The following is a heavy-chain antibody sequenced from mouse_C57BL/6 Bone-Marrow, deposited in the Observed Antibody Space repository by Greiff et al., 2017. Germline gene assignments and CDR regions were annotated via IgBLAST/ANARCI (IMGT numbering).Heavy chain of an antibody. CDR2: ISNLAYSI. CDR1: GFTFSDYG. V-gene: IGHV5-15*01. J-gene: IGHJ1*03. CDR3: ARQNDGYYGWYFDV. D-gene: IGHD2-3*01. Sequence: DVMLVESGGGLVQPGGSLKLSCAASGFTFSDYGMAWVRQAPRKGPEWVAFISNLAYSIYYADTVTGRFTISRENAKNTLYLEMSSLRSEDTAMYYCARQNDGYYGWYFDVWGTGTTVTVSP.